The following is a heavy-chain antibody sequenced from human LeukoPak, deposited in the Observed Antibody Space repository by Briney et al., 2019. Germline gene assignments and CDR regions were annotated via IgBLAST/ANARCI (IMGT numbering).Heavy chain of an antibody. D-gene: IGHD2-15*01. Sequence: GASVKASCKVSGYTLTELSMHWVRQAPGKGLEWMGGFDPEDGETIYAQKFQGRVTITADESTSTAYMELSSLRSEDTAVYYCARVSCGGNCYSLIGAFDIWGQGTMVTVSS. V-gene: IGHV1-24*01. CDR2: FDPEDGET. CDR3: ARVSCGGNCYSLIGAFDI. J-gene: IGHJ3*02. CDR1: GYTLTELS.